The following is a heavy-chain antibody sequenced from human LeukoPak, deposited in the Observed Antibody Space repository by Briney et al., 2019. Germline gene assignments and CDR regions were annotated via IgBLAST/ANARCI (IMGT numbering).Heavy chain of an antibody. V-gene: IGHV3-53*01. Sequence: GGSLRLSCAASGFTVSTNYMTWVRQAPGKGLEWVSAIYSDGTTYYADSVKGRFTISRDNSKNTVYLQMNSLRAEDTAVYYCARGLGYGSGPVDHWGQGTLVTLSS. CDR1: GFTVSTNY. J-gene: IGHJ4*02. D-gene: IGHD3-10*01. CDR2: IYSDGTT. CDR3: ARGLGYGSGPVDH.